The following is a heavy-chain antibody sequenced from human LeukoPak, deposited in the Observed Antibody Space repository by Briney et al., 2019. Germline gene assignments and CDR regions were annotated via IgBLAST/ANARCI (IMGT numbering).Heavy chain of an antibody. CDR1: GFTFSSYW. V-gene: IGHV3-74*01. J-gene: IGHJ6*02. Sequence: GGSLRLSCAASGFTFSSYWMHWVRQAPGKGLVWVSRINSDGSSTSYADSVKSRFTISGDNAKNTLYLQMNSLRAEDAAVYYCARGGVWQQLVERAYYYYYGMDVWGQGTTVTVSS. CDR3: ARGGVWQQLVERAYYYYYGMDV. CDR2: INSDGSST. D-gene: IGHD6-13*01.